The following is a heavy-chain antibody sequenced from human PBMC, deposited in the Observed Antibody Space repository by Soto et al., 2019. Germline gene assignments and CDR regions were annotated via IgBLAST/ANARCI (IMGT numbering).Heavy chain of an antibody. CDR3: AREGMVRDFCVSYYYMDV. Sequence: GASVKVSCKASGYTFTSYGISWVRQAPGQGLEWMGWISAYNGNTNYAQKLQGRVTMTTDTSTSTAYMELRSLRSDDTAVYYCAREGMVRDFCVSYYYMDVWGKGTTVTVSS. V-gene: IGHV1-18*01. J-gene: IGHJ6*03. CDR2: ISAYNGNT. D-gene: IGHD3-9*01. CDR1: GYTFTSYG.